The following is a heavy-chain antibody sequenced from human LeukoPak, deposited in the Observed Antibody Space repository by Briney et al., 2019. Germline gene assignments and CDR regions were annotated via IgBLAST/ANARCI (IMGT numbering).Heavy chain of an antibody. CDR1: GFTFSSYG. V-gene: IGHV3-30*18. D-gene: IGHD3-10*01. Sequence: PGGSLRLSCAASGFTFSSYGMHWVRQAPGKGLEWVAVISYDGSNKYYADSVKGRFTISRDNSKNTLYLQMNSLRAEDTAVYYCAKDPRLLWFGEFNWFDPWGQGTLVTVSS. CDR3: AKDPRLLWFGEFNWFDP. J-gene: IGHJ5*02. CDR2: ISYDGSNK.